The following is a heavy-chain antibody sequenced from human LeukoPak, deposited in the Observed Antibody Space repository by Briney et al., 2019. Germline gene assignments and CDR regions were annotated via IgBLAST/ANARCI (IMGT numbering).Heavy chain of an antibody. D-gene: IGHD2-21*01. V-gene: IGHV3-74*01. J-gene: IGHJ4*02. CDR1: GFTFSSYW. Sequence: GGSLRLSCAASGFTFSSYWMHWVRQAPGKGLVWVSRINSDGSSTRSADSVKGRFTIPRDNAKNTLYLQMNSLRGEDTAVYYCARGAYCGGDCPLPNSLYWGQGTPVTVSS. CDR3: ARGAYCGGDCPLPNSLY. CDR2: INSDGSST.